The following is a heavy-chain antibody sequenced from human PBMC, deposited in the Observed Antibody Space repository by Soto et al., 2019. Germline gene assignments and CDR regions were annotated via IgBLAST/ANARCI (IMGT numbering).Heavy chain of an antibody. D-gene: IGHD5-12*01. Sequence: GGSLRLSCAASGFTFINYAMSWVRQAPGKGLEWISGISGSGGSPYYADSVKGRFIIARANSKNTLYLQMSRLRAEDTAIYYCAGEWLRLSPFDYWGQGTQVTVSS. CDR2: ISGSGGSP. V-gene: IGHV3-23*01. CDR3: AGEWLRLSPFDY. CDR1: GFTFINYA. J-gene: IGHJ4*02.